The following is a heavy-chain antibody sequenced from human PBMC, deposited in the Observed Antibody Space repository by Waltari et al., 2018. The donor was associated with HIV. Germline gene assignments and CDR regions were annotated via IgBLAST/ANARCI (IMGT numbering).Heavy chain of an antibody. D-gene: IGHD1-26*01. CDR1: GFLFGDYG. V-gene: IGHV3-49*05. CDR2: ITSEAYGGTA. Sequence: EVHLLESGGGLVKPGRSLRLSCSGSGFLFGDYGLSWFRKAPGKGLEWVGFITSEAYGGTAEYAASVTGRFTISREDSKSTAYMQMNRLESEDTGVYFCSRPSGPLHSYGMDVWGQGTTVIVSS. J-gene: IGHJ6*02. CDR3: SRPSGPLHSYGMDV.